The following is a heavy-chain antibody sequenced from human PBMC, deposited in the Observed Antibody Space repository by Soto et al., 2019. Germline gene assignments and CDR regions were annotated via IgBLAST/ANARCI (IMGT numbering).Heavy chain of an antibody. J-gene: IGHJ4*02. D-gene: IGHD1-20*01. CDR2: IYYSGST. CDR3: ARGTRYNWNEPFDY. V-gene: IGHV4-59*01. Sequence: SETLSLTCTVSGGSISSYYWSWIRQPPWKGLEWIGYIYYSGSTNYNPSLKSRVTISVDTSKNQFSLKLSSVTAADTAVYYCARGTRYNWNEPFDYWGQGTLVTVSS. CDR1: GGSISSYY.